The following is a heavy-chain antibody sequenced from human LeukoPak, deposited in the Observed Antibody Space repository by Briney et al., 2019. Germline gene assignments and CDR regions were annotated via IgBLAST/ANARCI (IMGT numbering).Heavy chain of an antibody. J-gene: IGHJ4*02. D-gene: IGHD1-26*01. CDR1: GYTLTELS. CDR2: FDPEDGET. CDR3: ATGVSFALGAYYFDY. Sequence: GASVKVSCKVSGYTLTELSMHWVRQAPGKGLEWMGGFDPEDGETIYAQKFQGRVTMTEDASTDTAYMELSSLGSEDTAVYYCATGVSFALGAYYFDYWGQGTLVTVSS. V-gene: IGHV1-24*01.